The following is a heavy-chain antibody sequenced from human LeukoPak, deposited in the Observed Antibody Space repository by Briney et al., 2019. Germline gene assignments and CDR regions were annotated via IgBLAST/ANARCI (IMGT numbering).Heavy chain of an antibody. CDR1: GGSISSGSYY. CDR2: IYTSGST. V-gene: IGHV4-61*02. J-gene: IGHJ6*03. Sequence: SETLSLTCTVSGGSISSGSYYWSWIRQPAGEGLEWIGRIYTSGSTNYNPSLKSRVTISVDTSKNQFSLKLSSVTAADTAVYYCARDRRYDFWSGEWEGHYYYMDVWGKGTTVTVSS. D-gene: IGHD3-3*01. CDR3: ARDRRYDFWSGEWEGHYYYMDV.